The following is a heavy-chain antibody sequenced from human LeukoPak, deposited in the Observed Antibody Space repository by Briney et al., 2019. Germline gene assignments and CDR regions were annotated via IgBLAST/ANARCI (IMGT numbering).Heavy chain of an antibody. CDR2: IKQDGSEK. J-gene: IGHJ6*03. Sequence: GGSLRLSCAASGFTFSSYWMSWVRQAPGKGLEWVANIKQDGSEKYYVDSVKGRFTISRDNAKNSLYLQTNSLRAEDTAVYYCARDNPRSYYYYMDVWGKGTTVTVSS. CDR1: GFTFSSYW. CDR3: ARDNPRSYYYYMDV. D-gene: IGHD1-14*01. V-gene: IGHV3-7*01.